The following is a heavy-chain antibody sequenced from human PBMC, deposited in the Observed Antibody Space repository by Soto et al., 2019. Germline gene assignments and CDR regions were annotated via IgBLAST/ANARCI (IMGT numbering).Heavy chain of an antibody. Sequence: QVQLVQSGAEVKKPGSSVKVSCKASVGTFSSYAISWVRQAPGQGLEWMGGIIPIFGTANYAQKFQGRVTITADESTSTAYMELSSLRSEDTAVYYCARAGIVVVPAAIHNYYYYGMDVWGQGTTVTVSS. J-gene: IGHJ6*02. CDR2: IIPIFGTA. V-gene: IGHV1-69*01. CDR1: VGTFSSYA. CDR3: ARAGIVVVPAAIHNYYYYGMDV. D-gene: IGHD2-2*01.